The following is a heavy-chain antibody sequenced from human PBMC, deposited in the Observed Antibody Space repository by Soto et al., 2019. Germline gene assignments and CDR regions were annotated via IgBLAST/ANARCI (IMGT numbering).Heavy chain of an antibody. CDR3: AKARKYSSPYDS. J-gene: IGHJ5*01. CDR2: ISGGGSTT. D-gene: IGHD6-19*01. CDR1: GFMFGSYA. V-gene: IGHV3-23*01. Sequence: GGSLRLSCATSGFMFGSYAMNWVRQAPGKGLEWVSVISGGGSTTNYADSVRGRFTTSRDSSTDTVYLQMYSLRVEDTAVYYCAKARKYSSPYDSWGQGTLVT.